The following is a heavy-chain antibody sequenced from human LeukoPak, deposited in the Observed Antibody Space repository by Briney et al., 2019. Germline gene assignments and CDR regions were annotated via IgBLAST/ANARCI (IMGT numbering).Heavy chain of an antibody. CDR3: ARVERWLPVSP. CDR1: GYTFTGYY. J-gene: IGHJ5*01. CDR2: INPNSGGT. Sequence: ASVKVSCKVSGYTFTGYYMHWVRQAPGQGLEWMGWINPNSGGTNYEQKFQGRVTMTRDTSISTAYMELSRLRSDDTAVYYCARVERWLPVSPWDQGTLVTVSS. D-gene: IGHD5-24*01. V-gene: IGHV1-2*02.